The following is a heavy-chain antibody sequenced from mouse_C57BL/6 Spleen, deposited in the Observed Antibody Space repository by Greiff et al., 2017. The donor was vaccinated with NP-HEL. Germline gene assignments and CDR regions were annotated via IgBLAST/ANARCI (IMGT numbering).Heavy chain of an antibody. V-gene: IGHV14-4*01. CDR3: TTRGYGSSSAWFAY. CDR1: GFNIKDDY. Sequence: VQLKESGAELVRPGASVKLSCTASGFNIKDDYMHWVKQRPEQGLEWIGWIDPENGDTEYASKFQGKATITADTSSNTAYLQLSSLTSEDTAVYYCTTRGYGSSSAWFAYWGQGTLVTVSA. CDR2: IDPENGDT. D-gene: IGHD1-1*01. J-gene: IGHJ3*01.